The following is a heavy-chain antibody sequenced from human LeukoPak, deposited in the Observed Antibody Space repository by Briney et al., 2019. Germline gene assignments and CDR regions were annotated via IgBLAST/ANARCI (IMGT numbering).Heavy chain of an antibody. CDR2: ISGSGDST. D-gene: IGHD2-2*01. V-gene: IGHV3-23*01. J-gene: IGHJ4*02. CDR3: AKQRGYCSTPSCLSFCDY. CDR1: GVTFSSFA. Sequence: GGSLRLSCAASGVTFSSFAMSWVRQATGKGLEWVSGISGSGDSTYYAESVKGRFTISRDNSKNTLYLQMNSLRAENTSVFYCAKQRGYCSTPSCLSFCDYWGQGTLVTVSS.